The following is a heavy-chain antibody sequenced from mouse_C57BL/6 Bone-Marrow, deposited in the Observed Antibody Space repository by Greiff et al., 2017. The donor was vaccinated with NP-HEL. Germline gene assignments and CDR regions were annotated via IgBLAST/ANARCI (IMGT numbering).Heavy chain of an antibody. D-gene: IGHD3-2*02. J-gene: IGHJ3*01. CDR1: GFSLTSYA. V-gene: IGHV2-9-1*01. Sequence: VKLVESGPGLVAPSQSLSITCTVSGFSLTSYAISWVRQPPGQGLEWLGVIWPGGGTNYNSALNSRLSISKDNSKSQVFVKMNSLQTDDTARYDCARNSSGYPYWGQGTLVTVSA. CDR2: IWPGGGT. CDR3: ARNSSGYPY.